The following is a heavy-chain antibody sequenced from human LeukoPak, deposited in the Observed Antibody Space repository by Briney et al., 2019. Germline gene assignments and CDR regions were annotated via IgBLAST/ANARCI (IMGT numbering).Heavy chain of an antibody. J-gene: IGHJ5*02. CDR3: AREGGGYFDP. CDR1: GGSISSSSYY. V-gene: IGHV4-39*07. Sequence: SETLSLTCTVSGGSISSSSYYWGWIRQPPGKGLEWVGSIYYSGSTNYNPSLKSRVTISVDTSKNQFSLKLSSVTAADTAVYYCAREGGGYFDPWGQGTLVTVSS. CDR2: IYYSGST. D-gene: IGHD6-13*01.